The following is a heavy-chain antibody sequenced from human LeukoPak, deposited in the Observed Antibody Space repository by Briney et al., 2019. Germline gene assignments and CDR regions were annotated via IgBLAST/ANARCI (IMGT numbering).Heavy chain of an antibody. D-gene: IGHD3-16*01. J-gene: IGHJ3*02. V-gene: IGHV1-8*01. CDR3: ARVRGDVFGGVLRGEVLDM. Sequence: ASVKVSCKASGYTFTSYDINWVRQATGQGLEWMGRMNPNSGNTDYAQKFQGRVSMTRDTSISTAYMELSSLRSEDTAVYYCARVRGDVFGGVLRGEVLDMGAKGTMV. CDR2: MNPNSGNT. CDR1: GYTFTSYD.